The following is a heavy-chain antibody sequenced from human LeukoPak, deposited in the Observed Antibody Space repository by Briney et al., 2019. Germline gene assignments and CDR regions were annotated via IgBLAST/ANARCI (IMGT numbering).Heavy chain of an antibody. J-gene: IGHJ6*02. Sequence: GGSLTLSCAASGFTFNNYAMSWVRQAPGKGLEWVSAIRNSVGATFYADSVKGRFTISRDNSKNPLFLHMNSLRVEDTAVYYCAKAPPAATKYYYGMDVWGQGTTVTVSS. CDR2: IRNSVGAT. CDR3: AKAPPAATKYYYGMDV. V-gene: IGHV3-23*01. CDR1: GFTFNNYA. D-gene: IGHD2-2*01.